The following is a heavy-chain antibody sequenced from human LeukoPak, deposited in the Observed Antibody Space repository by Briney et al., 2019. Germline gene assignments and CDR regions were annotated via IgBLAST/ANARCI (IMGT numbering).Heavy chain of an antibody. CDR1: GFTFSIYR. Sequence: TGGSLRLSCTASGFTFSIYRMNWVRQAPGKGPEWVSSISSSCSYIYYADSVKGRFTISRDNAKNSLYLQMNSLRAEDTAVYYCARDLYHFDTSGYLYWGQGTLVTVSS. CDR2: ISSSCSYI. V-gene: IGHV3-21*06. J-gene: IGHJ4*02. D-gene: IGHD3-22*01. CDR3: ARDLYHFDTSGYLY.